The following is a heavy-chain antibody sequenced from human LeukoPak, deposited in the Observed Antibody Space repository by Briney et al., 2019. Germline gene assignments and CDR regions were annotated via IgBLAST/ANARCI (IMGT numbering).Heavy chain of an antibody. J-gene: IGHJ4*02. CDR2: ISYDGSNK. CDR1: GFTFSSYA. CDR3: ARDRHPGIAARPHYFDY. Sequence: GGSLRLSCAASGFTFSSYAMHWVRQAPGKGLEWVAVISYDGSNKYYADSVKGRFTISRDNAKNSLYLQMNSLRAEDTAVYYCARDRHPGIAARPHYFDYWGQGTLVTVSS. D-gene: IGHD6-6*01. V-gene: IGHV3-30-3*01.